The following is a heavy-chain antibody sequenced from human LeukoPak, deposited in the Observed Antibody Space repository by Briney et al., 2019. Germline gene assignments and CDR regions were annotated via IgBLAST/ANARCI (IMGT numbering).Heavy chain of an antibody. CDR2: IYHSGST. CDR1: GGSISSGGYY. Sequence: SQTLSLTCTVSGGSISSGGYYWSWIRQHPGKGLEWIGSIYHSGSTYYNPSLKSRVTISVDTSKNQFSLKLSSVTAADTAVYYCARVLYGDYAFDIWGQGTMVTVSS. CDR3: ARVLYGDYAFDI. D-gene: IGHD4-17*01. J-gene: IGHJ3*02. V-gene: IGHV4-39*07.